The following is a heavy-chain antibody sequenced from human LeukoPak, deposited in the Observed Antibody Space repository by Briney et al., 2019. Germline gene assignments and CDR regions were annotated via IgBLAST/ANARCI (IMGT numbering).Heavy chain of an antibody. CDR3: ARFGVEYYYDSSGYYHIDY. Sequence: GESLKISCKGSGYSFTSYWIGWVRQMPGKRLGWVGIIYPGYSDTRYSPSFQGQVTISADKHISTAYLEWISLKASDTAMYYCARFGVEYYYDSSGYYHIDYWGQGTLVTVSS. D-gene: IGHD3-22*01. CDR1: GYSFTSYW. CDR2: IYPGYSDT. V-gene: IGHV5-51*04. J-gene: IGHJ4*02.